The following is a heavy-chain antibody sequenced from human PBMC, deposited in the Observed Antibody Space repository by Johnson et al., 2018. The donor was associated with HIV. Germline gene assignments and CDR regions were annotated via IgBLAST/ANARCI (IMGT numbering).Heavy chain of an antibody. CDR2: ISYDGSNK. J-gene: IGHJ3*02. D-gene: IGHD5-12*01. CDR1: GFTFSSYA. Sequence: QVQLVESGGGVVQPGRSLRLSCAASGFTFSSYAMHWVRQAPGKGLEWVAVISYDGSNKYYADSVKGRFTISRDNSKNTLYLQMNGLRAEDTAVYYCARAFPPSGYDFRGRSYAFDIWGQGTMVTVSS. V-gene: IGHV3-30*04. CDR3: ARAFPPSGYDFRGRSYAFDI.